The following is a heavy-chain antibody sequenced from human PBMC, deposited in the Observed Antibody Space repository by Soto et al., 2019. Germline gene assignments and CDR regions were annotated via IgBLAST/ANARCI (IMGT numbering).Heavy chain of an antibody. CDR1: GGSISSYY. D-gene: IGHD1-1*01. V-gene: IGHV4-59*01. CDR2: IYYSGST. Sequence: LSLTCTVSGGSISSYYWSWIRQPPGKGLEWIGYIYYSGSTNYNPSLKSRVTISVDTSKNQFSLKLSSVTAADTAVYYCARVPTMGLAAFDIWGQGTMVTVSS. CDR3: ARVPTMGLAAFDI. J-gene: IGHJ3*02.